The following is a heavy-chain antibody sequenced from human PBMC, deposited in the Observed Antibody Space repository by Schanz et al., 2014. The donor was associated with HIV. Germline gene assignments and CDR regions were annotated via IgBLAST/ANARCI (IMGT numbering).Heavy chain of an antibody. CDR3: TVVPAKREYAMDV. Sequence: QVQLVQSGAEVKKPGSSVTVSCKASGGTFNTYAINWVRLAPGQGLEWMGGIIPIFGTTNYAQKFQGRVTITADKSTTTSYMELSSLRSEDTAVYARTVVPAKREYAMDVWGRGTTVTVSS. CDR2: IIPIFGTT. J-gene: IGHJ6*02. D-gene: IGHD2-2*01. CDR1: GGTFNTYA. V-gene: IGHV1-69*06.